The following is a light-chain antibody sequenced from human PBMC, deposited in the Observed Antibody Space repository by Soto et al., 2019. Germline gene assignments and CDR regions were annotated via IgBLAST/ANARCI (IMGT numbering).Light chain of an antibody. V-gene: IGKV1-5*01. Sequence: DIQMTQSPSTLSASVGDRVTITCRASQSISSRLAWYQQKPGKAPKLLIYDASSLESGVPSRFSGSGSGTEVTLTISSLQPDDFATYYCQQYKSYPYTFGQGTKLEIK. CDR3: QQYKSYPYT. CDR2: DAS. CDR1: QSISSR. J-gene: IGKJ2*01.